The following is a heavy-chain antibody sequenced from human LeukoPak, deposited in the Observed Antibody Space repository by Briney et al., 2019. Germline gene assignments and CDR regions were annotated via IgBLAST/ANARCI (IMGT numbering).Heavy chain of an antibody. CDR1: GYSISSGYY. D-gene: IGHD1-1*01. V-gene: IGHV4-38-2*02. CDR3: ARGGTPVEYYYGMDV. CDR2: IYHSGST. Sequence: SETLSLTCTVSGYSISSGYYWGWIRQPPGKGLEWIGSIYHSGSTYYNPSLKSRVTISVDTSKNQFSLKLSSVTAADTAVYYCARGGTPVEYYYGMDVWGQGTTVTVSS. J-gene: IGHJ6*02.